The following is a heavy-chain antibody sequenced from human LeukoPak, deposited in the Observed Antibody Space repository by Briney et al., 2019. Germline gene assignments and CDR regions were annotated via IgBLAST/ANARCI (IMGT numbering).Heavy chain of an antibody. Sequence: SETLSLTCTVSGGSISSSSYYWGWIRQPPGKGLEWIGSIYYSGSTYYNPSLKSRVTISVDTSKNQFSLKLSSVTAADTAVYYCASTNVDTDYINFDYWGQGTLVSVSS. CDR1: GGSISSSSYY. CDR2: IYYSGST. CDR3: ASTNVDTDYINFDY. J-gene: IGHJ4*02. D-gene: IGHD5-18*01. V-gene: IGHV4-39*07.